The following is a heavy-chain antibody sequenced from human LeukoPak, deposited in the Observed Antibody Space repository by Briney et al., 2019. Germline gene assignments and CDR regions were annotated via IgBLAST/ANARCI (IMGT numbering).Heavy chain of an antibody. CDR2: ISAYNGNT. CDR3: ARDEYYGSGEIFYFDY. D-gene: IGHD3-10*01. V-gene: IGHV1-18*01. CDR1: GYTFNSYG. J-gene: IGHJ4*02. Sequence: ASVKVSCKASGYTFNSYGISWVRQAPGQGLEWMGWISAYNGNTNYAQKLQGRVTMTTDTSTSTAYMELRSLRSDDTAVYYCARDEYYGSGEIFYFDYWGQGTLVTVSS.